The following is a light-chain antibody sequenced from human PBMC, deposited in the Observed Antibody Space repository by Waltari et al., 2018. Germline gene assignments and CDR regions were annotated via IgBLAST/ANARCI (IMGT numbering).Light chain of an antibody. CDR2: GNS. CDR1: SSNIGAGYD. CDR3: QSYDSSLSGLVV. J-gene: IGLJ2*01. V-gene: IGLV1-40*01. Sequence: QSVLTQPPSVSGAPGQRVTIPCTGSSSNIGAGYDVQWYQQLPGTAPKLLIYGNSNRPSGVPDRFSGSKSGTSASLAITGLQAEDEADYYCQSYDSSLSGLVVFGGGTKLTVL.